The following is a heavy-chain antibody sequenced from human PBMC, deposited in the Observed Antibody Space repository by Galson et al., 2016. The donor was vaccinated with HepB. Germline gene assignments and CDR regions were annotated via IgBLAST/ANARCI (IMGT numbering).Heavy chain of an antibody. Sequence: SVKVSCKASGYSFTGYYIHWVRQAPGQGLERMGWINPNSGGTNYAQKFQGRVTMTRDTSISTAYMELSRLRSDDTAVFYWARDAGPIAEYFQHWGQGTLVTVSS. CDR1: GYSFTGYY. J-gene: IGHJ1*01. CDR3: ARDAGPIAEYFQH. V-gene: IGHV1-2*02. D-gene: IGHD6-13*01. CDR2: INPNSGGT.